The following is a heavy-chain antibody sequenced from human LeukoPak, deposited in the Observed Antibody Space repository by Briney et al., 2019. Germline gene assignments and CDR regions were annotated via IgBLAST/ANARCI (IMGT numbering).Heavy chain of an antibody. CDR1: GFTFSDYY. CDR2: ISSSGSTI. J-gene: IGHJ6*03. D-gene: IGHD6-13*01. Sequence: GGSLRLSCAASGFTFSDYYMSWIRQAPGKGLEWVSYISSSGSTIYYADSVKGRFTISRDNAKNSLYLQMNSLRAEDTAVYYCVARPGIAAAGTRYYYIDVWGKGTTVTVSS. CDR3: VARPGIAAAGTRYYYIDV. V-gene: IGHV3-11*01.